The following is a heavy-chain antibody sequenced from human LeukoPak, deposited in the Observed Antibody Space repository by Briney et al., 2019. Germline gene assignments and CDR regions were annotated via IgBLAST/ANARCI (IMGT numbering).Heavy chain of an antibody. CDR3: ARDRLPSRYNGLDV. J-gene: IGHJ6*02. CDR1: GGSFAPYY. D-gene: IGHD2-2*01. V-gene: IGHV4-59*01. Sequence: SETLSLTCTVSGGSFAPYYWSWIRQPPGKGLEWIGYISNTGTTNYNPSLKSRVTISVDTSKNHFSLRLTSVTAADTAVYFCARDRLPSRYNGLDVWGQGTTVTVSS. CDR2: ISNTGTT.